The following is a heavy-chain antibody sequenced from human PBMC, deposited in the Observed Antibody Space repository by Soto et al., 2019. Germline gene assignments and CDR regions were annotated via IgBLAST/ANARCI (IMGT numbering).Heavy chain of an antibody. Sequence: PSETLSLTCAVYGGSFSGYYWSWIRQPPGKGLEWIGEINHSGSTNYNPSLKSRVTISVDTSKNQFSLKLSSVTAADTAVYYCARSRTMVRGVIPHDYWGQGTLVTVSS. CDR1: GGSFSGYY. J-gene: IGHJ4*02. D-gene: IGHD3-10*01. CDR2: INHSGST. CDR3: ARSRTMVRGVIPHDY. V-gene: IGHV4-34*01.